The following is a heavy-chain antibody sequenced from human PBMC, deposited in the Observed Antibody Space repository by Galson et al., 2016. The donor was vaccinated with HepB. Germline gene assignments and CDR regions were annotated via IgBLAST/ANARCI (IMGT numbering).Heavy chain of an antibody. J-gene: IGHJ3*02. CDR3: VIDPRGTQWLVVRGAFDI. CDR1: GFTFTDFY. V-gene: IGHV3-11*01. CDR2: ISSRASTM. Sequence: SLRLSCAASGFTFTDFYMSWIRQAPGKGLEWVAFISSRASTMSYADSVSGRFTISRDNSENTLFLQMNNLRAEDTALYYCVIDPRGTQWLVVRGAFDIWGQGTLVTVSS. D-gene: IGHD3-22*01.